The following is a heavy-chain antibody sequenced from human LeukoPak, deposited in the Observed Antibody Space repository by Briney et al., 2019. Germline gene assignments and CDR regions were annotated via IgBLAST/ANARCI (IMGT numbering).Heavy chain of an antibody. V-gene: IGHV4-34*01. CDR2: INHSGST. CDR3: ARGRLGSRCSGGSCYSGTADY. CDR1: GGSISSGGYS. J-gene: IGHJ4*02. Sequence: KPSETLSLTCAVSGGSISSGGYSWSWIRQPPGKGLEWIGEINHSGSTNYNPSLKSRVTISVDTSKNQFSLKLSSVTAADTAVYYCARGRLGSRCSGGSCYSGTADYWGQGTLVTVSS. D-gene: IGHD2-15*01.